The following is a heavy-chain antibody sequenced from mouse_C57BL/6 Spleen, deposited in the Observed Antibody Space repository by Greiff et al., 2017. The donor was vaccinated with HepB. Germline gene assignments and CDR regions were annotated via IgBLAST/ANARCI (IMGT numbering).Heavy chain of an antibody. CDR1: GYSITSGYY. D-gene: IGHD2-4*01. Sequence: EVQLQESGPGLVKPSQSLSLTCSVTGYSITSGYYWNWIRQFPGNKLEWMGYISYDGSNNYNPSLKNRISITRDTSKNQFFLKLNSVTTEDTATYYCARERIYYDYDVDWYFDVWGTGTTVTVSS. CDR3: ARERIYYDYDVDWYFDV. V-gene: IGHV3-6*01. J-gene: IGHJ1*03. CDR2: ISYDGSN.